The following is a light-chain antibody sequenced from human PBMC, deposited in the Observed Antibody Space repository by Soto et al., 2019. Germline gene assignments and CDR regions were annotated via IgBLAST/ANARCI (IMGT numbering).Light chain of an antibody. J-gene: IGKJ1*01. V-gene: IGKV3-20*01. CDR1: QSVSSSY. CDR3: QQYGSSSWT. Sequence: EIVFTQSPVTLSLSPGERATLSCRASQSVSSSYLAWYQQKPGQAPRLLIYGVSSRATGIPDRFSGSGSGTDFTLTISRLEPEDFAVYYCQQYGSSSWTFGQGTKVDI. CDR2: GVS.